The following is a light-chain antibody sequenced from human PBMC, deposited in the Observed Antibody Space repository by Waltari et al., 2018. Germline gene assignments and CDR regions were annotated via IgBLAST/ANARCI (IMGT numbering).Light chain of an antibody. V-gene: IGLV2-14*01. CDR3: NSYTSSSTLWV. J-gene: IGLJ3*02. CDR1: SRYPGGYYP. CDR2: DVT. Sequence: QSALTQPASVSGSPGQSTTIPCTGTSRYPGGYYPVPCYQQHPGKAPKLMIYDVTKRPSGVSDRFSGSKSGNTASLTISGLQAEDEADYYCNSYTSSSTLWVFGGGTKLTVL.